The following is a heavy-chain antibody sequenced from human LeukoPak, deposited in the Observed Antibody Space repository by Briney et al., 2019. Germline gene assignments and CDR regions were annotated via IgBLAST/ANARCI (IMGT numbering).Heavy chain of an antibody. CDR1: GFNFDDYA. D-gene: IGHD1-26*01. Sequence: GGSLRLSCAASGFNFDDYAMDWVRQAPGRGLEWVSLISGDGGITYYADFVKGRFTISRDNAKNTLYLQMNSLRAEDTAVYYCTRGGSPPEALGDSFDFWGQGTMVTVSS. CDR3: TRGGSPPEALGDSFDF. J-gene: IGHJ3*01. V-gene: IGHV3-43*02. CDR2: ISGDGGIT.